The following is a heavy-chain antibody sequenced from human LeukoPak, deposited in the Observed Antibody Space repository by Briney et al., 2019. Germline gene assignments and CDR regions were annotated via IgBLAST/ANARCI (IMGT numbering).Heavy chain of an antibody. CDR3: ARHVHSSGWPSPRPPYYYMDV. Sequence: SETLSLTCTVSGGSISSYYWTWIRQPPGKGLEWIGSLYYSGSTNYNPSLKSRVTISVDTSKNQFSLKLSSVTAADTAVYYCARHVHSSGWPSPRPPYYYMDVWGKGTTVTVSS. CDR2: LYYSGST. D-gene: IGHD6-19*01. CDR1: GGSISSYY. J-gene: IGHJ6*03. V-gene: IGHV4-59*08.